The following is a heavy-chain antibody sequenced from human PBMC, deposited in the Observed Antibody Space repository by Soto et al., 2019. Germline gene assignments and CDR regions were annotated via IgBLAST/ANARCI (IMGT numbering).Heavy chain of an antibody. J-gene: IGHJ4*02. D-gene: IGHD3-3*01. CDR1: GYTFTSYG. CDR2: ISAYNGNT. V-gene: IGHV1-18*01. Sequence: ASVKVSCTASGYTFTSYGIIWVRQAPGQGLEWMGWISAYNGNTNYAQKLQGRVTMTTDTSTSTAYMELRSLRSDDTAVYYCARDNSYDFWSGYYDFDYWGQGTLVTVSS. CDR3: ARDNSYDFWSGYYDFDY.